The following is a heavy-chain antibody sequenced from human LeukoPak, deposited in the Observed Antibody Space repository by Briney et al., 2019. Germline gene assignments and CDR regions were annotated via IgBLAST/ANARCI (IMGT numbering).Heavy chain of an antibody. V-gene: IGHV3-30-3*01. CDR3: AGSSPTNTVTKTQWCFDS. CDR1: GFTFSDYT. D-gene: IGHD4-17*01. J-gene: IGHJ4*02. CDR2: ILYDGINI. Sequence: PGGSLRLSCAASGFTFSDYTFHWVRQAPGKGLEWVGVILYDGINIYFADSVKGRFTISRDTSKNTLYLQMNSLRDDDTAVYYCAGSSPTNTVTKTQWCFDSWGQGTLVTVSS.